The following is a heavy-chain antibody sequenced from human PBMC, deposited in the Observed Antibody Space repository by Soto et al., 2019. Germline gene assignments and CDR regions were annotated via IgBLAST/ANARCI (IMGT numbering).Heavy chain of an antibody. CDR2: MNPNSGNT. V-gene: IGHV1-8*01. Sequence: GASVKVSRKASGYPFTSYGINWVRQATGQGLEWMGWMNPNSGNTGYAQKFQGRVTMTRNTSISTAYMELSSLRSEDTAVYYCARIGVVVVAATYYYYMDVWGKGTTVTVSS. CDR3: ARIGVVVVAATYYYYMDV. D-gene: IGHD2-15*01. J-gene: IGHJ6*03. CDR1: GYPFTSYG.